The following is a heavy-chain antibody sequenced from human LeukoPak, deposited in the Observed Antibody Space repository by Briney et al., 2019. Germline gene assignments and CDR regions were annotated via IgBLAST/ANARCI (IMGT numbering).Heavy chain of an antibody. CDR2: IYYSGST. CDR3: ARDGGDSGSFDY. CDR1: GGSISSGGYY. J-gene: IGHJ4*02. V-gene: IGHV4-31*03. D-gene: IGHD2-21*02. Sequence: SETLSLTCTVSGGSISSGGYYWSWIRQHPGKGLEWIGYIYYSGSTYYNPSLKSRVTISVDTSKNQFSLKLSSVTAADTVVYYCARDGGDSGSFDYWGQGTLVTVSS.